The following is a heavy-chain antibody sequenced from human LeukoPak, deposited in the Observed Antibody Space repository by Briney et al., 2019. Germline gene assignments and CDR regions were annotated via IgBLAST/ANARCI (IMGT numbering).Heavy chain of an antibody. J-gene: IGHJ4*01. CDR1: GFTLSNYW. CDR2: LHSNGAFT. CDR3: ARFVVVTAGDY. Sequence: GGSLRLSCSASGFTLSNYWMHWVRQAPGRGLVWVARLHSNGAFTTYADSVKGRFTISRDTAKNTLYLQMNSLRVEDTAVYYCARFVVVTAGDYWGQGTLVTVSS. D-gene: IGHD2-21*02. V-gene: IGHV3-74*01.